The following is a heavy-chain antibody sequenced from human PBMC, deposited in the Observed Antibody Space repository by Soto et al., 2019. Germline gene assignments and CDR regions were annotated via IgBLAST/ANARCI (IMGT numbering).Heavy chain of an antibody. D-gene: IGHD3-16*02. J-gene: IGHJ4*02. V-gene: IGHV1-8*01. CDR3: ARGRGVKKYDYIWGSYRPHLDY. Sequence: QVQLVQSGAEVKKPGASVKVSCKASGYTFTSYDINWVRQATGQGLEWMGWMNPNSGNTGYAQKCQGRGTMTRNTSISTAYMELSSLRSEDTAVYYCARGRGVKKYDYIWGSYRPHLDYWGQGTLVTVSS. CDR1: GYTFTSYD. CDR2: MNPNSGNT.